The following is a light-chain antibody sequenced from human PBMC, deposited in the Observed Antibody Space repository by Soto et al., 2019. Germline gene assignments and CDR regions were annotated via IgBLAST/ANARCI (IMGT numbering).Light chain of an antibody. CDR2: GAT. J-gene: IGKJ4*01. V-gene: IGKV3-15*01. CDR3: QQYDNWPPLT. Sequence: EIVMTQSPATLSVSPGERATLSCRASQSVSGNLAWYQQKPGQAPRLLIYGATTMATGIPARISGSGSVTESTLTISSQQSEDFAVYYCQQYDNWPPLTFGGGTKVEIK. CDR1: QSVSGN.